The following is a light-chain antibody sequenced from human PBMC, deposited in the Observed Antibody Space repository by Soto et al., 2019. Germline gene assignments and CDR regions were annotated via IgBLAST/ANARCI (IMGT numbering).Light chain of an antibody. V-gene: IGKV3-11*01. CDR3: QERSRWPRGT. Sequence: EIAMTQSPATLSLSPGERATLSCRASQSVTVNLAWFQQKPGQAPRLLIVHASQRAAGIPARFAGSGSGTDFTLTISSLEPEDFAVYYCQERSRWPRGTFGGGTKVDIK. CDR1: QSVTVN. J-gene: IGKJ4*01. CDR2: HAS.